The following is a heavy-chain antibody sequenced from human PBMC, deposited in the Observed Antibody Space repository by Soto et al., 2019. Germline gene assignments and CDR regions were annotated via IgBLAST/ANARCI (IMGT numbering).Heavy chain of an antibody. CDR3: VRDVESPGISGSWGAFDI. J-gene: IGHJ3*02. CDR1: GGSIRNYF. CDR2: IYSSGNT. Sequence: QVQLQESGPGLVKPSETLSLICTVSGGSIRNYFWTWIRQPAGKGQEWIGRIYSSGNTVYNASLKSRVTMSIDMSKNQFSLKLSSMTAADTAVYYCVRDVESPGISGSWGAFDIWGQGTVVTVSS. V-gene: IGHV4-4*07. D-gene: IGHD1-20*01.